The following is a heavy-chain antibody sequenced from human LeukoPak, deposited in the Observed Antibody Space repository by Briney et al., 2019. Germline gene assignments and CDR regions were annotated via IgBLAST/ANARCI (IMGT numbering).Heavy chain of an antibody. CDR2: INGKRGDT. V-gene: IGHV1-2*02. D-gene: IGHD7-27*01. Sequence: ASVKVSCKASGFTFTDHYMHWVRQAPGQGLEWMGWINGKRGDTNYAQNFQDRVTMTRDTSTSTVYMELSRLTVDDTAVYYCARDHDWGVDYWGQGTLATVSS. CDR3: ARDHDWGVDY. CDR1: GFTFTDHY. J-gene: IGHJ4*02.